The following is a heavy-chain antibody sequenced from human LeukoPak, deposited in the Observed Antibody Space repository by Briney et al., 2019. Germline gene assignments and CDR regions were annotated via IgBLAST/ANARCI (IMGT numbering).Heavy chain of an antibody. V-gene: IGHV4-59*08. CDR3: ANTHLAAPPFDY. CDR1: GGSISSYY. Sequence: SETLSLTCTVSGGSISSYYWSWIRQPPGKGLDWIAYIYYSGITNYNPSLKSRVTISVDTYKNQFSLRLSSVTAADTAVYYCANTHLAAPPFDYWGQGTLVTVSS. D-gene: IGHD6-6*01. CDR2: IYYSGIT. J-gene: IGHJ4*02.